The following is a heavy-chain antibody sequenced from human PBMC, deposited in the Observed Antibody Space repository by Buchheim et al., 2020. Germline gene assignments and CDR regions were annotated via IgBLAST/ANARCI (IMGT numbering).Heavy chain of an antibody. D-gene: IGHD2-2*01. CDR2: IYYSGST. J-gene: IGHJ4*02. CDR1: GGSISSGGYY. Sequence: QVQLQESGPGLVKPSQTLSLTCTVSGGSISSGGYYWSWLRQHPGKGLEWIGYIYYSGSTYYNPSLKSRVTISVDTSNNKFSLKLSSVTAADTAVYYCASATGYCSSTSCFYFDYWGQGTL. CDR3: ASATGYCSSTSCFYFDY. V-gene: IGHV4-31*03.